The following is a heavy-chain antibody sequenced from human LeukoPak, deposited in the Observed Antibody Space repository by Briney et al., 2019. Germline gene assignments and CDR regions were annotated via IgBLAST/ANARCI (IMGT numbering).Heavy chain of an antibody. CDR3: ARDSTPFPHFSGYSQNFDY. CDR2: IWNDGSNK. Sequence: GGSLRLSCAASGFTFSSYGMHWVRQAPGKGLEWVAVIWNDGSNKYYADSVKGRFTISRDNSKNTLYLQMNSLRAEDTAVYYCARDSTPFPHFSGYSQNFDYWGQGTLVTVSS. CDR1: GFTFSSYG. D-gene: IGHD5-18*01. J-gene: IGHJ4*02. V-gene: IGHV3-33*01.